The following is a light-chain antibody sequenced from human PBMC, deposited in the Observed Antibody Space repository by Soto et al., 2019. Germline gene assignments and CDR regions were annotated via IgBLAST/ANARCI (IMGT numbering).Light chain of an antibody. CDR1: TSNLGSNF. CDR3: AAWDDSLIGVV. V-gene: IGLV1-47*01. Sequence: QSVLTQPPSASGTPGQRVTISCSGSTSNLGSNFVYWYQQVPGAAPKLLISRNDQRPSGVPDRFSGSKSGTSASLAISGLRSEDEADYHCAAWDDSLIGVVFGGGTKLTVL. J-gene: IGLJ3*02. CDR2: RND.